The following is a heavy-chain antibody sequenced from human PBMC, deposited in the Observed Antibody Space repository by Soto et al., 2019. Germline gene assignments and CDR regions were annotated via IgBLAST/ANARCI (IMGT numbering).Heavy chain of an antibody. J-gene: IGHJ4*02. D-gene: IGHD4-4*01. CDR3: AREVNYSAYDFDY. CDR2: INPSGGST. V-gene: IGHV1-46*03. Sequence: GQGLEWMGIINPSGGSTSYSQKFQGRVTMTRDTSTSTVYMELSSLRSEDTAVYYCAREVNYSAYDFDYWGRGTPVTVSS.